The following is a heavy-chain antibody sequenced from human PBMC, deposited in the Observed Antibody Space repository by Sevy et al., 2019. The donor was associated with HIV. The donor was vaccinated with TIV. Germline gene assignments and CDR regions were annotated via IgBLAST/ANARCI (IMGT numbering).Heavy chain of an antibody. CDR1: GFTFSIFW. D-gene: IGHD1-1*01. CDR3: AREIGGGNSF. Sequence: GGSLRLSCAASGFTFSIFWMHWVRQAPGKGLEWVANIKQDGSEKYYVHSVKGRFTISRDNAKNSLYLQMNSLRAEDTAVYYCAREIGGGNSFWGQGTLVTVSS. CDR2: IKQDGSEK. V-gene: IGHV3-7*01. J-gene: IGHJ4*02.